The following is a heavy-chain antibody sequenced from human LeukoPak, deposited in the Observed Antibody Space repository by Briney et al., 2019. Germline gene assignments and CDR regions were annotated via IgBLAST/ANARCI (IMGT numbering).Heavy chain of an antibody. CDR2: IYSGGST. J-gene: IGHJ4*02. CDR3: ARAGYCSSTSCQVGVDY. V-gene: IGHV3-53*01. D-gene: IGHD2-2*01. CDR1: GFTVSSNY. Sequence: GGSLRLSCAASGFTVSSNYMSWVRQAPGKGLEWVSVIYSGGSTYYADSVKGRFSISRDNSKNTLYLQMNSLRAEGTAVYYCARAGYCSSTSCQVGVDYWGQGTLVTVSS.